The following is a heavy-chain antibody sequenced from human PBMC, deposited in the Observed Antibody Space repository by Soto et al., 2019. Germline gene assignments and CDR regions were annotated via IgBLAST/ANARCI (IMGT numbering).Heavy chain of an antibody. CDR3: VREFDP. CDR2: IHSSGST. CDR1: GGSVSSGNYY. J-gene: IGHJ5*02. Sequence: PSETLSLTCTVSGGSVSSGNYYWSWIRQPPGKGLEWIGNIHSSGSTNYNPSLKSQVTISVDTSKNQFSLRLSSVITADTAVYYCVREFDPWGQGTLVTVSS. V-gene: IGHV4-61*01.